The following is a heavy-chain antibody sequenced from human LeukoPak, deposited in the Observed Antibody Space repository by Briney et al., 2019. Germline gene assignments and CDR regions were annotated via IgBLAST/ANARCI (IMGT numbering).Heavy chain of an antibody. J-gene: IGHJ4*02. V-gene: IGHV4-59*08. CDR2: IYYSGCT. D-gene: IGHD1-26*01. CDR1: GGSISSYY. Sequence: SETLSLTCTVSGGSISSYYWSWIRQPPGKGLEWIGYIYYSGCTNYNPSLKSRVTMSLDTSKNQVSLNLNPVTAADTAVYYCARHISSGGTYAHFDYWGQGTLVTVSS. CDR3: ARHISSGGTYAHFDY.